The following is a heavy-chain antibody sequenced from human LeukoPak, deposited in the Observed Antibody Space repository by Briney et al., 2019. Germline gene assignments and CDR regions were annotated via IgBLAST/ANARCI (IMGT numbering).Heavy chain of an antibody. V-gene: IGHV3-23*01. CDR3: AKLNVVRYSSSCFDY. J-gene: IGHJ4*02. CDR2: ISGSGGST. CDR1: GFTFSSCA. D-gene: IGHD6-6*01. Sequence: GGSLRLSCAASGFTFSSCAMSWVRQAPGKGLEWVSAISGSGGSTYYADSVKGRFTISRDNSKNTLYLQMNSLRAEDTAVYYCAKLNVVRYSSSCFDYWGQGTLVTVSS.